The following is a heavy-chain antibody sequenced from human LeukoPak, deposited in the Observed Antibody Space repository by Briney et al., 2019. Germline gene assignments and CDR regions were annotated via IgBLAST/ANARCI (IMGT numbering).Heavy chain of an antibody. D-gene: IGHD3-22*01. CDR3: ARDLTPADYYDSSGYYHAGYFDY. V-gene: IGHV1-18*01. CDR2: ISAYNGNT. CDR1: GYTFTSYD. Sequence: ASVKVSCKASGYTFTSYDICWVRQAPGQGLEWMGWISAYNGNTNYAQKLQSRVTMTKDTSTSTAYMELRSLRSDDTAVYYCARDLTPADYYDSSGYYHAGYFDYWGQGSLVSVSS. J-gene: IGHJ4*02.